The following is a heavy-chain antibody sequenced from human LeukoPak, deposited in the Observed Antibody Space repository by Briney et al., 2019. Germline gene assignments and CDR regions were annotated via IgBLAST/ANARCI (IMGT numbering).Heavy chain of an antibody. CDR2: ISGSGGST. J-gene: IGHJ4*02. D-gene: IGHD4-23*01. CDR1: GFTFSSYA. V-gene: IGHV3-23*01. CDR3: AKDRKSWTTVVTPGPGDY. Sequence: GGSLRLSCAASGFTFSSYAMSWVRQAPGKGLEWVSAISGSGGSTYYADSVKGRFTISRDNSKNTLYLQMNGLRAEDTAVYYCAKDRKSWTTVVTPGPGDYWGQGTLVTVSS.